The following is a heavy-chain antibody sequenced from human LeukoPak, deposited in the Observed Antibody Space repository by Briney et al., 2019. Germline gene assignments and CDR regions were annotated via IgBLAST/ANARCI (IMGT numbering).Heavy chain of an antibody. D-gene: IGHD6-13*01. V-gene: IGHV1-69*04. CDR2: IIPILGTA. J-gene: IGHJ4*02. CDR3: AREASSSPPDY. CDR1: GGIFSSYA. Sequence: SVTVSCKASGGIFSSYAISWGRQAPGQGLEWMGRIIPILGTANYAQKFQGRVTITADKSTSTAYMELSSLRSEDTAVYYCAREASSSPPDYWGQGTLVTVSS.